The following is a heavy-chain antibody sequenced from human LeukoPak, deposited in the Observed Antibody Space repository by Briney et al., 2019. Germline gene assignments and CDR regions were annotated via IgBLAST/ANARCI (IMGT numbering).Heavy chain of an antibody. J-gene: IGHJ4*02. CDR3: ARVLGGANSVHFDN. CDR1: GYTLGIYD. Sequence: ASVKVSCKASGYTLGIYDISWVRQATGQGLEWMGWMNPNTGNPGYAQRFQDRVTITSDTSRGTVYMEMSSLRSEDTAVYYCARVLGGANSVHFDNWGQGTLVTVSS. D-gene: IGHD4/OR15-4a*01. CDR2: MNPNTGNP. V-gene: IGHV1-8*03.